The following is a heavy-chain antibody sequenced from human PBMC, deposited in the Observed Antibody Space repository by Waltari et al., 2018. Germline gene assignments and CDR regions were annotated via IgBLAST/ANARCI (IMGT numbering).Heavy chain of an antibody. CDR2: ISGNNSHT. CDR3: AKDRHQLIEEGFLLALDP. Sequence: QVQLVQSGAEVKKPGASLKVSCKASGYIFTNYGISWVRQAPGQGLEWMGWISGNNSHTNFAQKFLCRLTMAKDTSTNTVYMELSRLTSDDTAVYYCAKDRHQLIEEGFLLALDPWGQGTLVTVSS. CDR1: GYIFTNYG. D-gene: IGHD2-2*01. V-gene: IGHV1-18*04. J-gene: IGHJ5*02.